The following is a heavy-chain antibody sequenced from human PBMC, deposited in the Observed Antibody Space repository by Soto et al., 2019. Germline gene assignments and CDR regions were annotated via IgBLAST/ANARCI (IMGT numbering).Heavy chain of an antibody. D-gene: IGHD2-15*01. CDR2: IKRKIDGEAT. CDR1: GLSFSNAW. Sequence: EVQLVESGGGLVKPGGSLRLSCAASGLSFSNAWMNWVRQAPGKGREWVGRIKRKIDGEATDYAGPVKGRFTVFRDDSKSALYLQMNSLKGDDTAVYYCTTGSVEGVWGQGTTVTVS. V-gene: IGHV3-15*07. CDR3: TTGSVEGV. J-gene: IGHJ6*02.